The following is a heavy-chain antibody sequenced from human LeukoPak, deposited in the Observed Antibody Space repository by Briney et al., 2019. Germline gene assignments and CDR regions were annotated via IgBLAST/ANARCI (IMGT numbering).Heavy chain of an antibody. CDR3: TTDKDIVVVVAAFDY. Sequence: GGSLTLSSAASGFTFSNAWMSWVRQAPGKGLEWVGRIKSKTDGGTTDYAAPVKGRFTISRDDSKNTLYLQMNSLKTEDTAVYYCTTDKDIVVVVAAFDYWRQGTLVTVSS. D-gene: IGHD2-15*01. CDR2: IKSKTDGGTT. V-gene: IGHV3-15*01. J-gene: IGHJ4*02. CDR1: GFTFSNAW.